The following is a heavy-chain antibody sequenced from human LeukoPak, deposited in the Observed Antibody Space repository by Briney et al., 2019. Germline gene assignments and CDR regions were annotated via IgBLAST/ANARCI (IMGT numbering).Heavy chain of an antibody. CDR3: AKARYYGSGRSHFVMDV. Sequence: GGSLRLSCAASGFTFSSYGMHWVRQAPGKGLEWVAFIRYDGSNKYYADSVKGRFTISRDNSKNTLYLQMNSLRAEDTAVYYCAKARYYGSGRSHFVMDVWGKGTTVTVSS. J-gene: IGHJ6*03. CDR1: GFTFSSYG. CDR2: IRYDGSNK. D-gene: IGHD3-10*01. V-gene: IGHV3-30*02.